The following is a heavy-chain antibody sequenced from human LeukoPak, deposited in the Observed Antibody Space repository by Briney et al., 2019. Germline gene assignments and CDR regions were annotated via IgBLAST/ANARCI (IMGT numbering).Heavy chain of an antibody. D-gene: IGHD6-13*01. CDR2: ISSSSSYI. J-gene: IGHJ4*02. Sequence: GGSLRLSCAASGFTFSSYSMNWVRQAPGKGLEWVSSISSSSSYIYYADSVKGRFTISRDNAKNSLYLQMDSLRAEDTAMYYCAREGGTYSSNLDYFDYWGQGTLVTVSS. CDR3: AREGGTYSSNLDYFDY. CDR1: GFTFSSYS. V-gene: IGHV3-21*01.